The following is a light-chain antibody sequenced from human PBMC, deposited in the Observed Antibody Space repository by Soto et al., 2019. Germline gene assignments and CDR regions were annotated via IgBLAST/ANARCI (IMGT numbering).Light chain of an antibody. CDR3: CSYGGSYTLV. CDR2: DVS. V-gene: IGLV2-11*01. Sequence: QSALTQPRSVSGSPGQSVTISCTGTSSDVGGYNFVSWYQHHPGKAPKLMIYDVSKRPSGVPDRFSGSKSGSTASLTISGLQGEDEADYYCCSYGGSYTLVFGGGTQLTVL. CDR1: SSDVGGYNF. J-gene: IGLJ3*02.